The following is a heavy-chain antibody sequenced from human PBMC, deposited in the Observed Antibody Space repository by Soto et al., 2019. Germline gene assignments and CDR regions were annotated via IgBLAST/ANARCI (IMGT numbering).Heavy chain of an antibody. CDR1: GFTFSSYG. V-gene: IGHV3-23*01. Sequence: EVQLLESGGGLVQPGGSLRLSCAGTGFTFSSYGMSWVRQAPGKGLEWVSTIRGSAGNANYADSVQGRFTISRDDSTNTVHLQMNSLRPDDTAVYYCAKHLWFGESVFDPWGQGTLVVVSS. CDR2: IRGSAGNA. CDR3: AKHLWFGESVFDP. J-gene: IGHJ5*02. D-gene: IGHD3-10*01.